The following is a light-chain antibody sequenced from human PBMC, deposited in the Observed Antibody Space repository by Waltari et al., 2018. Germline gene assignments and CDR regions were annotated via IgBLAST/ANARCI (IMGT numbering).Light chain of an antibody. V-gene: IGKV1-8*01. J-gene: IGKJ2*01. CDR2: GAS. CDR3: QQYYSYPRT. Sequence: AIRITQSPSSLPASTGDRVTITCRASQGISNYLAWYQQKPGKAPELLIYGASTLQSGVPSRFSGSGSETDFTLIISVLQSEDFATYYCQQYYSYPRTFGQGTKLEIK. CDR1: QGISNY.